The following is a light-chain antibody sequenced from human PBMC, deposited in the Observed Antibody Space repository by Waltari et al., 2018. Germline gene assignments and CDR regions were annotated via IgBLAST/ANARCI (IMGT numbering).Light chain of an antibody. J-gene: IGKJ1*01. CDR1: QSVSSN. CDR2: GSS. V-gene: IGKV3-15*01. CDR3: QQYHNWPPWT. Sequence: VMTQSPATLSVSPGERATLSCRASQSVSSNLAWYQQKPGQAPRLLIYGSSTRATGIPARFSGSGSGTEFTLTISSTESEDTAVYYCQQYHNWPPWTFGQGTKVEIK.